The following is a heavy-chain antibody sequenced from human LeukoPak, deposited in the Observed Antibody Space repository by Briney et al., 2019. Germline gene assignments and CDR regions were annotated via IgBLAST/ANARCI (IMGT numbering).Heavy chain of an antibody. CDR1: GGSFSGYY. V-gene: IGHV4-34*01. D-gene: IGHD3-10*01. Sequence: SETLSLTCPVYGGSFSGYYWSWIRQPPGKGLEWIGEINHSGSTNYNPSLKSRVTISVDTSKNQFSLKLSSVTAADTAVYYCASEGITMVRGVSWGQGTLVTVSS. J-gene: IGHJ5*02. CDR3: ASEGITMVRGVS. CDR2: INHSGST.